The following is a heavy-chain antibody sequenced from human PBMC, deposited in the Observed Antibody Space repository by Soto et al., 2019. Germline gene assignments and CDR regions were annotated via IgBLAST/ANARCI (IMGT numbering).Heavy chain of an antibody. CDR3: ARGVGAKNY. J-gene: IGHJ4*02. V-gene: IGHV4-39*01. Sequence: QLQLQELGPGLVKPSETLSLTCTVSGGSISSSSYYWGWIRQPPGKGLEWIGSIYYSGSTYYNPSLKSRVTISVDTSKNQFSLKLSSVTAADTAVYYCARGVGAKNYWGQGTLVTVSS. D-gene: IGHD1-26*01. CDR2: IYYSGST. CDR1: GGSISSSSYY.